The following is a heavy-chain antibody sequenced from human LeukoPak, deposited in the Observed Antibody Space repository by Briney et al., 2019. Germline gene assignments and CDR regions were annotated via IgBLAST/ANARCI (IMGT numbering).Heavy chain of an antibody. V-gene: IGHV1-46*01. CDR2: INPSGGST. Sequence: ASVKVSCKASGYTFTSYYIHLVRPAPGQGLAWMGIINPSGGSTSYAHKFQGRVTMTRDTSTSTVYMELSSLRSEDTAVYYCARDSDNWFDPWGQGTLVTVSS. D-gene: IGHD3-10*01. CDR1: GYTFTSYY. CDR3: ARDSDNWFDP. J-gene: IGHJ5*02.